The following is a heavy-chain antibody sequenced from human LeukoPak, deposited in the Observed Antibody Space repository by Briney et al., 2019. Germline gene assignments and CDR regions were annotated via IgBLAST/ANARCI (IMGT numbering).Heavy chain of an antibody. CDR1: GFTFSSYS. CDR2: ISSSSSYI. V-gene: IGHV3-21*01. D-gene: IGHD3-10*01. CDR3: AREGTSVTNFYYNGMEV. Sequence: PGGSLRLFCAASGFTFSSYSMKWVRQAPGKGLEWVSSISSSSSYIYYADSVKGRFTISRNNAKNSLYLQMNSLRAEDTAVYYCAREGTSVTNFYYNGMEVWGQGTTVTVSS. J-gene: IGHJ6*02.